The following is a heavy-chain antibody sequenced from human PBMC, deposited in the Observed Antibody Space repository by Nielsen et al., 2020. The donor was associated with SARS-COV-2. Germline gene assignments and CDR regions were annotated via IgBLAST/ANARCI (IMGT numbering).Heavy chain of an antibody. D-gene: IGHD6-19*01. CDR3: ARYSPVNQGDSSGSHGHYYFDY. CDR2: IYPGDSDT. Sequence: VRQMPGKGREWMGIIYPGDSDTRYSPSFQGQVTISADKSISTAYLQWSSLKASDTAMYYCARYSPVNQGDSSGSHGHYYFDYWGQGTLVTVSS. J-gene: IGHJ4*02. V-gene: IGHV5-51*01.